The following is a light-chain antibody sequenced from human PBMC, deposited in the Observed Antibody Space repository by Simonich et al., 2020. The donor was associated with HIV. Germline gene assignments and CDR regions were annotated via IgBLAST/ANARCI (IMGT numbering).Light chain of an antibody. J-gene: IGKJ4*01. CDR3: QQYYSTPPT. Sequence: EIVLTQSPATLSLSPGERATLSCRASQSVSSNLAWYQQKPGPAPRLLIYDASNRATGIPARFSGSGSGTDFTLTISSLQAEDVAVYYCQQYYSTPPTFGGGTKVEIK. CDR2: DAS. V-gene: IGKV3-11*01. CDR1: QSVSSN.